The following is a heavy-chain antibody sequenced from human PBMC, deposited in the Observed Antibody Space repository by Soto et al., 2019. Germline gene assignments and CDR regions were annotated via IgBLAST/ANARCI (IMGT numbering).Heavy chain of an antibody. D-gene: IGHD6-13*01. V-gene: IGHV3-21*01. CDR3: ASRLGPVIAAAGTGRVY. Sequence: GGSLRLSCAASGFTFSSYSMNWVRQAPGKGLEWVSSISSSSSYIYYADSVKGRFTISRDNAKNSLYLQMNSLRAEDTAVYYCASRLGPVIAAAGTGRVYWGQGTLVTVSS. CDR1: GFTFSSYS. J-gene: IGHJ4*02. CDR2: ISSSSSYI.